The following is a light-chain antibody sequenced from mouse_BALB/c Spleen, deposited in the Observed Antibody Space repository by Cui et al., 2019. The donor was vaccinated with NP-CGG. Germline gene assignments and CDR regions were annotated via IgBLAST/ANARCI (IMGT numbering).Light chain of an antibody. CDR1: TGAVIISYY. V-gene: IGLV1*01. CDR3: ALWYSNHWV. Sequence: QAVVIQDSALTTSPGETVTLTCRSSTGAVIISYYANWVQEKPDHLFTGLIGGTNNRAPGVPARFSGSLIGDKAALTITGAQTEDEAIYFCALWYSNHWVFGGGTKLTVL. J-gene: IGLJ1*01. CDR2: GTN.